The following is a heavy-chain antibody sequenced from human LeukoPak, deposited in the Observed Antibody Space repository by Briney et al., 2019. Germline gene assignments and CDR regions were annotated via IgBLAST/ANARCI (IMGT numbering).Heavy chain of an antibody. CDR1: GGTFSSYA. D-gene: IGHD3-22*01. CDR3: ARWRDYYDSSGCFDY. V-gene: IGHV1-69*13. Sequence: ASVKVSCKASGGTFSSYAISWVRQAPGQGLEWMGGIIPIFGTANYAQKFQGRVTITADESTSTAYMELSSLRSEDTAVYYCARWRDYYDSSGCFDYWGQGTLVTVSS. CDR2: IIPIFGTA. J-gene: IGHJ4*02.